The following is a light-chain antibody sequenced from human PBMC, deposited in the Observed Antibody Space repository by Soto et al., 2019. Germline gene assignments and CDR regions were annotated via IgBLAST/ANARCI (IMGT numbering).Light chain of an antibody. V-gene: IGKV3D-15*01. CDR1: QFLSSY. CDR3: QQYKNWPL. J-gene: IGKJ5*01. Sequence: EVVLTQSPVTLSLSPGERASLSCRASQFLSSYLAWYQQIPGQPPRLLIYDSTNRAAGIPARFSGSGSGTEFTLTISSLQSEDFAVYYCQQYKNWPLFGQGTRLEIK. CDR2: DST.